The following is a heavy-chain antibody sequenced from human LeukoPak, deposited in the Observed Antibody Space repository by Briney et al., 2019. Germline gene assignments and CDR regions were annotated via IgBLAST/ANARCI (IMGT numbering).Heavy chain of an antibody. CDR3: ARGLPYYYDSSGYLPVGKFDY. J-gene: IGHJ4*02. V-gene: IGHV3-48*04. CDR1: GFTFSSYS. D-gene: IGHD3-22*01. Sequence: SGGSLRLSCAASGFTFSSYSMNWVRQAPGKGLEWVSSISSSSSTIYYTDSVKGRFTVSRGNAKNSLYLQMNSLRAGDTAVYYCARGLPYYYDSSGYLPVGKFDYWGQGTLVTVSS. CDR2: ISSSSSTI.